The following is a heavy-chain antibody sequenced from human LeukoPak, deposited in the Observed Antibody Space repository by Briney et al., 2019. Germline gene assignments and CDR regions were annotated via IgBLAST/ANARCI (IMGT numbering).Heavy chain of an antibody. CDR1: GFTFSSYG. V-gene: IGHV3-7*01. CDR2: NKEDGTDK. Sequence: GRSLRLSCAASGFTFSSYGMHWVRQAPGKGLEWVANNKEDGTDKYYLDSLKGRFTISGDNTKNSLFLQLNSLRAEDTAVYYCVRDRGWFHFDLWGQGTLVTVSS. CDR3: VRDRGWFHFDL. J-gene: IGHJ4*02. D-gene: IGHD3-10*01.